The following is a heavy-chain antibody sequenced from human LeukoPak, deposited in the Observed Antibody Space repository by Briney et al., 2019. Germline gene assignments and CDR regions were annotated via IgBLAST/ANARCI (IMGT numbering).Heavy chain of an antibody. CDR2: IYYNENT. V-gene: IGHV4-59*08. CDR3: ARQGRWTYYYDSRGAFDI. Sequence: PSETLSLTCTVSGASITSYHWSWIRQPPGKGLEWIGYIYYNENTNYNPSLKSRVTISKDTSKNQFSLKLSSVTAADTAVYYCARQGRWTYYYDSRGAFDIWGQGTMVTVSS. J-gene: IGHJ3*02. D-gene: IGHD3-22*01. CDR1: GASITSYH.